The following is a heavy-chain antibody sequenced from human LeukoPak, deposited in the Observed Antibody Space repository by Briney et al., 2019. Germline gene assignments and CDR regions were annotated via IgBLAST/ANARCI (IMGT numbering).Heavy chain of an antibody. J-gene: IGHJ1*01. D-gene: IGHD2-2*01. CDR2: IDAGNGDT. Sequence: VASVKVSCKASGYTFSDYAMHWVRQAPGQRFKWMGWIDAGNGDTRYSQKFQGRVTITRDTSASTAYIELRSLRSEDTAMYYCARGSTSDWPLDHWGQETLVTISS. CDR3: ARGSTSDWPLDH. V-gene: IGHV1-3*01. CDR1: GYTFSDYA.